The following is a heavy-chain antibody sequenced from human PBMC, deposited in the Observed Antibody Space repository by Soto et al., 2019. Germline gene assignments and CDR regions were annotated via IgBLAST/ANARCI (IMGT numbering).Heavy chain of an antibody. Sequence: GGSLRLSCAASGFTFSNYAMTWVRQAPGKGLEWVSTISGSGTTTYYADFVKGRLTISRDNSKNTLYLQMDSLRAEDTAVYYCAKDRDYYDSSGYVFDPWGQGTLVTVSS. D-gene: IGHD3-22*01. CDR2: ISGSGTTT. J-gene: IGHJ5*02. V-gene: IGHV3-23*01. CDR1: GFTFSNYA. CDR3: AKDRDYYDSSGYVFDP.